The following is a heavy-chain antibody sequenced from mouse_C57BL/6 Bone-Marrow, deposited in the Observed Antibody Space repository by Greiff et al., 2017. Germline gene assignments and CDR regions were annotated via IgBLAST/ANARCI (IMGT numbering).Heavy chain of an antibody. CDR1: GFTFSSYG. J-gene: IGHJ3*01. Sequence: EVKLVESGGDLVKPGGSLKLSCAASGFTFSSYGMSWVRQTPDKRLAWVATISSCGSYTYYPDSVKGRFTISRDNAKNTLYLQMGSLKSEDTAMYYYARLEGWFAYWGQGTLVTVSA. CDR3: ARLEGWFAY. V-gene: IGHV5-6*01. CDR2: ISSCGSYT.